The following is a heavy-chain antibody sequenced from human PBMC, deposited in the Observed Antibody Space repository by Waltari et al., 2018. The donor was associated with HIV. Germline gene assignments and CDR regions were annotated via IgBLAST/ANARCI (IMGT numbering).Heavy chain of an antibody. J-gene: IGHJ4*02. Sequence: AASGFTFSSYGMHWVRQAPGKGLEWVALIWYDGSDEYYTDSVKGRFTISRDNSKNTLYLQMNSLRAEDTAVYYCARDLHTVFPVDLIRGAPPGYWGQGTLVTVSS. CDR2: IWYDGSDE. CDR1: GFTFSSYG. V-gene: IGHV3-33*01. D-gene: IGHD3-10*01. CDR3: ARDLHTVFPVDLIRGAPPGY.